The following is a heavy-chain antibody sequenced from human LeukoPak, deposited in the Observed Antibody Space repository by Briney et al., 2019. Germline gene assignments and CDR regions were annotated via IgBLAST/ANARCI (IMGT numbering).Heavy chain of an antibody. Sequence: PSETLSLTCTVSGGSINSYYWSWIRQPPGKGLEWIGCISPSGSTNYNPSLGSQVTISVDTSKNHFSLRLTSVTAADTAVYYCATDYGGNSDWYFDLWGRGTLVTVTS. CDR2: ISPSGST. V-gene: IGHV4-4*09. CDR1: GGSINSYY. J-gene: IGHJ2*01. CDR3: ATDYGGNSDWYFDL. D-gene: IGHD4-23*01.